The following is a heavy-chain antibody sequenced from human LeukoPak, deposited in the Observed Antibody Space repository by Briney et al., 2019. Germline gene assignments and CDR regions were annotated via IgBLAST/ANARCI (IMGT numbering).Heavy chain of an antibody. CDR2: IKQDGSQR. V-gene: IGHV3-7*01. D-gene: IGHD2-15*01. J-gene: IGHJ4*02. CDR3: ARGFCSSGRCSKYDY. Sequence: GGSLRLSCAASRFTFSNYWMSWVRQAPGKGLEWVAKIKQDGSQRYYVDSVTGRFIISRDNAKNSLYLQMNSLRADDTAIYYCARGFCSSGRCSKYDYWGQGTLVIVSS. CDR1: RFTFSNYW.